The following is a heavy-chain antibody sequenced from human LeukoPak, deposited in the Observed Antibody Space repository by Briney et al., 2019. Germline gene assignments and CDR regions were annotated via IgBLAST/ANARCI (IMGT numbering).Heavy chain of an antibody. CDR3: ARDHLTAGLDY. CDR2: IYYSGST. D-gene: IGHD6-13*01. CDR1: GGSISSYY. V-gene: IGHV4-59*01. Sequence: PSETLSLTCTVSGGSISSYYWSWIRQPPGKGLEWIGYIYYSGSTNYNPSLKSRVTISVDTSKNQFSLKLSSVTAADTAVYYCARDHLTAGLDYWGQGTLVTVSS. J-gene: IGHJ4*02.